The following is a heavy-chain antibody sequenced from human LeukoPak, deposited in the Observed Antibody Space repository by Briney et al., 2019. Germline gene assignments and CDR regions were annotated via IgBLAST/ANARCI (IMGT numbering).Heavy chain of an antibody. Sequence: PGGSLRLSCVASGFSVSNYYMSWVRQAPGKGLEWVSVISTGGGTSYTDSVKGRFTISRDNSNNTLYLQMNSLRAEDTAVYYCAKPRDSIVGTTTPTRLATLDIWGQGTMVTVSS. D-gene: IGHD1-26*01. CDR1: GFSVSNYY. J-gene: IGHJ3*02. CDR3: AKPRDSIVGTTTPTRLATLDI. CDR2: ISTGGGT. V-gene: IGHV3-53*01.